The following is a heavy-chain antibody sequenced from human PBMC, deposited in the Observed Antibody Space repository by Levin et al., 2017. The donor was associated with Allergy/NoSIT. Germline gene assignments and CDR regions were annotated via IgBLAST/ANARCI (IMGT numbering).Heavy chain of an antibody. Sequence: GGSLRLSCAASGFTFSSYAMHWVRQAPGKGLEWVAVISYDGSNKYYADSVKGRFTISRDNSKNTLYLQMNSLRAEDTAVYYSARDWSAAESNDYWGQGTLVTVSS. CDR2: ISYDGSNK. CDR3: ARDWSAAESNDY. D-gene: IGHD6-13*01. V-gene: IGHV3-30-3*01. J-gene: IGHJ4*02. CDR1: GFTFSSYA.